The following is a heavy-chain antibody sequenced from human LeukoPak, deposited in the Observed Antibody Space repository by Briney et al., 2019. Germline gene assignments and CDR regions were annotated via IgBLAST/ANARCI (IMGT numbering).Heavy chain of an antibody. D-gene: IGHD5-18*01. V-gene: IGHV1-46*01. CDR2: IHPSGGGT. CDR1: GYTFTDYY. CDR3: ARMAMDPAMVTNFFDL. J-gene: IGHJ4*02. Sequence: VASVKVSCKASGYTFTDYYMYWVRQAPGQGPECMGVIHPSGGGTTYAQKFQGRVTLTKDTATSTVYIELGSLRSDDTAVYYCARMAMDPAMVTNFFDLWGQGALLIVSA.